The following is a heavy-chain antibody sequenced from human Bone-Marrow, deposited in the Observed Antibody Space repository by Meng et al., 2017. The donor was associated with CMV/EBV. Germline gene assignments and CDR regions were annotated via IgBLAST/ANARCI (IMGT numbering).Heavy chain of an antibody. D-gene: IGHD6-19*01. CDR2: ISAYNGNT. Sequence: SGYTLSSYGSRWVRQAPGQGLEWMGWISAYNGNTNYAQKLQGRVTMTTDTSTSTAYMELRSLRSDDTAVYYCARKAYSSGWYDRFDPWGQGTLVTVSS. J-gene: IGHJ5*02. CDR3: ARKAYSSGWYDRFDP. CDR1: GYTLSSYG. V-gene: IGHV1-18*01.